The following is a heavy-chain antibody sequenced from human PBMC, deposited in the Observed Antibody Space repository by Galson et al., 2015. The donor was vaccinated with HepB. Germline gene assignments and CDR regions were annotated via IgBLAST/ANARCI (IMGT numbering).Heavy chain of an antibody. J-gene: IGHJ1*01. D-gene: IGHD3-22*01. CDR3: AIETYYYDSSGWSVIAIIQL. CDR2: IRAYNGNT. CDR1: GYTVTSYG. V-gene: IGHV1-18*04. Sequence: SVKGAGKASGYTVTSYGISWVRQAPGQGREWMGWIRAYNGNTNYEQKLQDRVNMPTDIPTSTADMELRSLRSDDTAVDYCAIETYYYDSSGWSVIAIIQLWGQGTLVTVSS.